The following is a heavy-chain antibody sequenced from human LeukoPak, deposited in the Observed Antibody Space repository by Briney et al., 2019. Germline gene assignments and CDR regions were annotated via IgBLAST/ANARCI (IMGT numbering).Heavy chain of an antibody. V-gene: IGHV3-21*01. CDR3: AKDSRWLVFNWLDP. CDR1: GFTFSSYW. J-gene: IGHJ5*02. CDR2: ISSSSSYI. D-gene: IGHD6-19*01. Sequence: KPGGSLRLSCAASGFTFSSYWMSWVRQAPGKWLEWVSSISSSSSYIYYADSVQGRFTITRDNAKNSLYLQMNSLRAEDTAVYYCAKDSRWLVFNWLDPWGQGTLVTVSS.